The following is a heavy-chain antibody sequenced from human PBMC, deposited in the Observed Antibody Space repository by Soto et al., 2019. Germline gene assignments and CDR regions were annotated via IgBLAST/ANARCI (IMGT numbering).Heavy chain of an antibody. Sequence: SETLSLTCTVSGGSISSGDYSWSWVRQSPGKGLEWIGHIYNSGITYYNPSLKSRVVISIDTSRNQFSLRLNSLTAADRAVYFCARGVTVFGLVSRFWFDPWGQGTVVTVPQ. V-gene: IGHV4-30-4*01. CDR1: GGSISSGDYS. D-gene: IGHD3-3*01. J-gene: IGHJ5*02. CDR3: ARGVTVFGLVSRFWFDP. CDR2: IYNSGIT.